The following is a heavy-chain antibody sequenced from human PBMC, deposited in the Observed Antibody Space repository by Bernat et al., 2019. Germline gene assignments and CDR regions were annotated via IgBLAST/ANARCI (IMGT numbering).Heavy chain of an antibody. CDR1: GFIFSSYA. Sequence: EVQLLESGGGLVQPGGSLRLSCAASGFIFSSYAMSWVRQAPGKGLEWVSGISGSGGSTYYADSVKGRFTISRDNSKNTLYLQMNSLRAEDTAVYYCAKRGINWFRELNWGQGTLVTVSS. CDR3: AKRGINWFRELN. D-gene: IGHD3-10*01. J-gene: IGHJ4*02. V-gene: IGHV3-23*01. CDR2: ISGSGGST.